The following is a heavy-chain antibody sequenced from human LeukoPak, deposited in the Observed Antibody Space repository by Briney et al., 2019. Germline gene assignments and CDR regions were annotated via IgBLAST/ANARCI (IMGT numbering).Heavy chain of an antibody. Sequence: SETLSLTCSVSGGSMSRYHWSWIRQPPGKGLEWIGYIYYSGSANYNPSLKSRVSISVDTSKNQFSLKVGSVTAADTAVYYCARRGTGWYNFDSWGQGTLVTVSS. D-gene: IGHD6-19*01. CDR2: IYYSGSA. V-gene: IGHV4-59*08. J-gene: IGHJ4*02. CDR1: GGSMSRYH. CDR3: ARRGTGWYNFDS.